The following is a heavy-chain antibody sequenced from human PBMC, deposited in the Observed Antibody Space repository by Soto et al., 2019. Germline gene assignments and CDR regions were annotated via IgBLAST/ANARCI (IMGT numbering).Heavy chain of an antibody. D-gene: IGHD3-9*01. J-gene: IGHJ3*02. CDR3: ARPFDSGRAFDI. CDR1: GYSISSTRHY. V-gene: IGHV4-39*01. Sequence: QLQLQESGRGLLKPSETLSLTCSVSGYSISSTRHYCGWLRQPPGKGLEWIGNIYYSGTTDYNPSLKSRVSISVDTSKHQFSLKLTSVTAADSAVYYCARPFDSGRAFDIGGHGTMVTVSS. CDR2: IYYSGTT.